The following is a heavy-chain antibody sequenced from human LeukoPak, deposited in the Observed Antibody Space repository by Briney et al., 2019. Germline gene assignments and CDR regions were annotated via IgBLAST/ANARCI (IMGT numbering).Heavy chain of an antibody. D-gene: IGHD3-10*01. V-gene: IGHV3-23*01. CDR3: AKDGTNYYGSGSSDV. Sequence: GGSLRLSCAASGFTLSSYWMTWVRQAPGKGLEWVSAISGGGGTTYYADSVRGRFTISRDSSKNTLYLQMSSLRAEDTAVYYCAKDGTNYYGSGSSDVWGKGTTVTVSS. CDR1: GFTLSSYW. J-gene: IGHJ6*04. CDR2: ISGGGGTT.